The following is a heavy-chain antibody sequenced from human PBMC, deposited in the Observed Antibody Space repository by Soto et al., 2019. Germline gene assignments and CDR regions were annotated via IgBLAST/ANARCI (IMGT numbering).Heavy chain of an antibody. CDR1: VFTFDDYT. CDR2: ITWDAIST. V-gene: IGHV3-43*01. Sequence: GGSLRLSCAASVFTFDDYTMHWVRQAPGKGLEWVSLITWDAISTYYADSVKGRFTISRDNSKNSLYLQMNSLGTEDAAFYYCAKTPRAYSYYGMDVWGQGTTVTVSS. CDR3: AKTPRAYSYYGMDV. J-gene: IGHJ6*02.